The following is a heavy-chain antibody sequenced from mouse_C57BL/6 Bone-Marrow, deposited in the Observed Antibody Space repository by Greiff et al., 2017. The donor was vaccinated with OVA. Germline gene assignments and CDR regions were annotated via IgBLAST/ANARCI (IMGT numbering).Heavy chain of an antibody. D-gene: IGHD1-1*01. CDR2: LDPNSGGT. V-gene: IGHV1-72*01. CDR3: ARDYYDGSSPFAY. CDR1: GYTFTSYW. J-gene: IGHJ3*01. Sequence: VQLQQPGAELVKPGASVKLSCKASGYTFTSYWMHWVKQRPGRGLEWIGRLDPNSGGTNYNEKFKSKATLTVDKPSSTAYMQLSSRTSEDSAVDDCARDYYDGSSPFAYWGQGTLVTVSA.